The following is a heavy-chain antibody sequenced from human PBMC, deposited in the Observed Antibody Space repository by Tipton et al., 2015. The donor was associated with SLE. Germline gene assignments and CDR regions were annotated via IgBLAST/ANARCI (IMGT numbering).Heavy chain of an antibody. CDR1: GFTFSSYS. CDR3: ARRDTAMVPYY. J-gene: IGHJ4*02. CDR2: ISSSSSYT. D-gene: IGHD5-18*01. V-gene: IGHV3-21*01. Sequence: SLRLSCAASGFTFSSYSMNWVRQAPGKGLEWVSSISSSSSYTYYADSVKGRFTISRDNAKNSLYLQMNSLRAEDTAVYYCARRDTAMVPYYWGQGTLVTVSS.